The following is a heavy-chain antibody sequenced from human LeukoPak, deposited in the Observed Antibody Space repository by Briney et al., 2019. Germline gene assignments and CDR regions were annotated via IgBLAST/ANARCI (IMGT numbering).Heavy chain of an antibody. J-gene: IGHJ4*02. CDR1: GYTFTGYY. CDR2: INPNSGGT. D-gene: IGHD6-13*01. V-gene: IGHV1-2*02. Sequence: ASVKVSCKASGYTFTGYYMHWVRQAPGQGLEWMGWINPNSGGTNYAQKFQGRVTMTRDTSISTACMELSRLRSDDTAVYYCARGNSSSWSDYFDYWGQGTLVTVSS. CDR3: ARGNSSSWSDYFDY.